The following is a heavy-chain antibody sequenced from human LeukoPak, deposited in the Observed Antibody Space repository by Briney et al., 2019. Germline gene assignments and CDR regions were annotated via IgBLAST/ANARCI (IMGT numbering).Heavy chain of an antibody. D-gene: IGHD3-10*01. Sequence: GGSLRLSCAASGFTFSSYAMHWVRQPPGKGLEWVAFISYDGSNKNYADSVKGRFTISRDNSKSTLYLQMNSLRADDTAVYYCARGPRDGWGSYFDYWGQGTLVTVSS. CDR2: ISYDGSNK. V-gene: IGHV3-30-3*01. J-gene: IGHJ4*02. CDR3: ARGPRDGWGSYFDY. CDR1: GFTFSSYA.